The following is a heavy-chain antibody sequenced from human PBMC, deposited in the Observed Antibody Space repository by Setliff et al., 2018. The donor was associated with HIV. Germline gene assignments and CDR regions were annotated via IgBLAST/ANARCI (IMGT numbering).Heavy chain of an antibody. CDR1: GFTFSSYA. CDR2: ISGSGGST. Sequence: GGSLRLSCAASGFTFSSYAMSWVRQAPGKGLEWVSAISGSGGSTYYADSVKGRFTISRDNSKNTLYLQMNSLRAEDTAVYYCTKKGPKGQWLVVSAIFPASIAFDIWGQGTMVTVSS. CDR3: TKKGPKGQWLVVSAIFPASIAFDI. J-gene: IGHJ3*02. D-gene: IGHD6-19*01. V-gene: IGHV3-23*01.